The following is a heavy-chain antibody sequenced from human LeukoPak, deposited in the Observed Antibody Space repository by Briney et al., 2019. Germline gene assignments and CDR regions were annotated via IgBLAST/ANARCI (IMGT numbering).Heavy chain of an antibody. CDR2: INHSGST. J-gene: IGHJ3*02. V-gene: IGHV4-34*01. D-gene: IGHD5-18*01. CDR1: GFPFSSYA. Sequence: PGGSLRLSCSASGFPFSSYAMHWVRQAPGKGLEWIGEINHSGSTNYNPSLKSRVTISVDTSKNQFSLKLSSVTAADTAVYYCARFDVDTAMFSAFDIWGQGTMVTVSS. CDR3: ARFDVDTAMFSAFDI.